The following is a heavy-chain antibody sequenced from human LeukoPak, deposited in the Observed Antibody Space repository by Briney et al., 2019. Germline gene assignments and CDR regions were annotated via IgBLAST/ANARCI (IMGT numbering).Heavy chain of an antibody. D-gene: IGHD1-26*01. J-gene: IGHJ5*02. CDR2: FDPESGKT. V-gene: IGHV1-24*01. CDR3: TNRKGDPMRGHWFDP. CDR1: GYTASESY. Sequence: AVKVSCKISGYTASESYIHWLRQAPGKGLEWMGGFDPESGKTLYAQKLQGRVRMTEDTSADTDYMELSSLRSEDTAVYYCTNRKGDPMRGHWFDPWGQGTQVTVP.